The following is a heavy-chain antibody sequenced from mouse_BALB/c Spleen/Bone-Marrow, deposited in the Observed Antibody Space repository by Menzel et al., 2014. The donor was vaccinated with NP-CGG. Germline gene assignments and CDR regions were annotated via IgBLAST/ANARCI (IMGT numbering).Heavy chain of an antibody. CDR3: ARGGGLRGLYPMDY. Sequence: EVHLVESGGGLVKPGGSLKLSCAGSGFTFGSYAMSWGRQTPEKRLEWVASISSGGGTYYPASVKGRFTISRDNVRNILYLQMSSLRSEDTAMYYCARGGGLRGLYPMDYWGQGTSVTVSS. V-gene: IGHV5-6-5*01. CDR1: GFTFGSYA. J-gene: IGHJ4*01. CDR2: ISSGGGT. D-gene: IGHD2-4*01.